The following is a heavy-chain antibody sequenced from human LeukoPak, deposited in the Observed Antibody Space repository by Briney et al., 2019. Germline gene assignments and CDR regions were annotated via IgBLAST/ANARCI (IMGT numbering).Heavy chain of an antibody. D-gene: IGHD2-21*02. CDR3: AKDRSPGNCGGDCYPYFDY. J-gene: IGHJ4*02. Sequence: GGSLRLSCAASGFTFSSYAMHWVRQAPGKGLEWVAFIRYDGSNKYYADSVKGRFTISRDNSKNTLYLQMNSLRAEDTAVYYCAKDRSPGNCGGDCYPYFDYWGQGTLVTVSS. CDR2: IRYDGSNK. V-gene: IGHV3-30*02. CDR1: GFTFSSYA.